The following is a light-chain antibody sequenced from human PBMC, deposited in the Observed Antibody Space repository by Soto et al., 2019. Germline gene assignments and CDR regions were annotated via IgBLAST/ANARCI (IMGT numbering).Light chain of an antibody. V-gene: IGKV3-20*01. J-gene: IGKJ3*01. CDR2: DTS. CDR1: QSVNNNY. Sequence: EIVLTQSPGILSLSPGERATLSCRASQSVNNNYLAWYQQRPGQAPTVLIFDTSRRATGVPDRFSGSGSGTDFTLRISRVEPDDFAVYYCQQYGSSQFTFGPGTKVDIK. CDR3: QQYGSSQFT.